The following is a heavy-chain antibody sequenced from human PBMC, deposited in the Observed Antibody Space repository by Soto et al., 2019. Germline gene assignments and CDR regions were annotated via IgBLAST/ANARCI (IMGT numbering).Heavy chain of an antibody. CDR3: ARGRGYCSGGSCYADY. J-gene: IGHJ4*02. CDR1: GYTFTSYD. CDR2: MNPNSGNT. Sequence: ASVKVSCKASGYTFTSYDINWVRQATGQGLEWMGWMNPNSGNTGYAQKFQGRVTMTRDTSISTAYMELSSLRSEDTAVYYCARGRGYCSGGSCYADYWGQGTLVTVSS. V-gene: IGHV1-8*01. D-gene: IGHD2-15*01.